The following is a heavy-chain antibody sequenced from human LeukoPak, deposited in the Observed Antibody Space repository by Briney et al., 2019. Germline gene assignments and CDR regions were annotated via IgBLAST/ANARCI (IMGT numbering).Heavy chain of an antibody. D-gene: IGHD3-22*01. V-gene: IGHV3-48*01. Sequence: PGGPLRLSCAASGFTFSSYSMNWVRQAPGKGLEWVSYISSSSSTIYYADSVKGRFTISRDNSKNTLYLQMNSLRAEDTAVYYCAKQSYYYDSSGYITNLGYFQHWGQGTLVTVSS. CDR3: AKQSYYYDSSGYITNLGYFQH. J-gene: IGHJ1*01. CDR2: ISSSSSTI. CDR1: GFTFSSYS.